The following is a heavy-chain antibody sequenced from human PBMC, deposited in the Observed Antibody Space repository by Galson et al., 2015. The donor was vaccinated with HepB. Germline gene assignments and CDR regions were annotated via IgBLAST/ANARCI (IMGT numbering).Heavy chain of an antibody. CDR1: GFTFSSYA. V-gene: IGHV3-30*04. D-gene: IGHD3-10*01. CDR3: ARDVQIYDYYGSGSYWPTLDY. Sequence: SLRLSCAASGFTFSSYAMHWVRQAPGKGLEWVAVISYDGSNKYYADSVKGRFTISRDNSKNTLYLQMNSLRAEDTAVYYCARDVQIYDYYGSGSYWPTLDYWGQGTLVTVSS. J-gene: IGHJ4*02. CDR2: ISYDGSNK.